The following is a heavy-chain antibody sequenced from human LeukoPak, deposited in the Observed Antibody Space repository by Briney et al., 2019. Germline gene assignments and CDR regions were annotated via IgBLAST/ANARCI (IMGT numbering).Heavy chain of an antibody. J-gene: IGHJ4*02. CDR2: TISKTDGGIN. D-gene: IGHD2-21*01. CDR1: RLTSATTY. CDR3: IAVGFVVDY. V-gene: IGHV3-15*01. Sequence: PGGSRSLSSLAYRLTSATTYMSCVRQVPEKVMEWLGRTISKTDGGINDYAAPGKARFTISRDDQENTLYPQMNIMKTEDTAVYDCIAVGFVVDYWDKGALVSVSS.